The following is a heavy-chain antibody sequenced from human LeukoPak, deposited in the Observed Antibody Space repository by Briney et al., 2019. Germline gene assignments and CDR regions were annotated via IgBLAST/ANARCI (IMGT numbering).Heavy chain of an antibody. CDR3: AKDAMDIVATFEAYFDY. CDR1: GFTFSSYG. Sequence: GGSLRLSCAASGFTFSSYGMHWVRQAPGKGLEWVAFIRYDGSNKYYADSVKGRFTISRDNSKNTLYLQMNSLRAEDTAVFYCAKDAMDIVATFEAYFDYWGQGTLVTVSS. CDR2: IRYDGSNK. D-gene: IGHD5-12*01. V-gene: IGHV3-30*02. J-gene: IGHJ4*02.